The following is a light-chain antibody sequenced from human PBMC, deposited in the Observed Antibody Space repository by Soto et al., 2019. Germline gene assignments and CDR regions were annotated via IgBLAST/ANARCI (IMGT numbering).Light chain of an antibody. CDR3: QQYNSYSRWT. V-gene: IGKV1-5*03. CDR2: KAS. CDR1: QSISSG. J-gene: IGKJ1*01. Sequence: DIQMTQSPSTLSASVGDRVTITCRASQSISSGLAWYQQKPGKAPNLLIYKASSLQSGIPSRFSGSGTGTEFILTISSLQPDDFATYYCQQYNSYSRWTFGQGTKVEIK.